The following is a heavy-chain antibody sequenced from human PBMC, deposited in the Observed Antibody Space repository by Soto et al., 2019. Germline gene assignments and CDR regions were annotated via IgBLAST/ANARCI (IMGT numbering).Heavy chain of an antibody. V-gene: IGHV5-51*01. D-gene: IGHD3-16*02. CDR3: ARHYDYIWGSYPGAMDV. CDR1: GYSFTSYW. CDR2: IYPGDSDT. Sequence: GESLKISCKGSGYSFTSYWIGWVRQMPGKGLEWMGIIYPGDSDTRYSPSFQGQVTISADKSISTAYLQWSSLKVSDTAMYYCARHYDYIWGSYPGAMDVWGKGTTVTVSS. J-gene: IGHJ6*03.